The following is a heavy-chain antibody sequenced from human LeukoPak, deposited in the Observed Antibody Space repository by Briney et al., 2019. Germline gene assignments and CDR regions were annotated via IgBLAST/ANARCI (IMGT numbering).Heavy chain of an antibody. CDR3: ARGSIAARQRVYYNYYMDV. CDR2: ITAYNGNT. Sequence: ASVKVSSMPSVYTFTTYGISWVRQAPGQGVEWMGWITAYNGNTNYTQKLQGRVTITTDTVTSTAYMELRSPRYDNTALYYCARGSIAARQRVYYNYYMDVWGEGTTVTVSS. J-gene: IGHJ6*03. V-gene: IGHV1-18*01. CDR1: VYTFTTYG. D-gene: IGHD6-6*01.